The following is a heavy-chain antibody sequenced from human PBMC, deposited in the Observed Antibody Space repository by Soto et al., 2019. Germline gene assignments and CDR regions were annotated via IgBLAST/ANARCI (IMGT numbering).Heavy chain of an antibody. Sequence: GGSLRLSCAASGFTLDDYAMHWVRQAPVKGLEWVSGISWNSGSIGYADSVKGRFTISRDNAKNSLYLQMNSLRAEDTTLYYCAQDTQIVPGDAFVIWGQGTLVTAS. CDR3: AQDTQIVPGDAFVI. V-gene: IGHV3-9*01. CDR1: GFTLDDYA. CDR2: ISWNSGSI. D-gene: IGHD2-2*01. J-gene: IGHJ3*02.